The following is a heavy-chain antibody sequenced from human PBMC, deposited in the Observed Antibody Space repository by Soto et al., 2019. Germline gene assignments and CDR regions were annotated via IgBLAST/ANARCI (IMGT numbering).Heavy chain of an antibody. D-gene: IGHD3-10*01. CDR3: ARGRGGLGVYYYGMDV. Sequence: SETLSLTCAVYGGSFSGYNWTWSRQPPGKGLEWIGETNHSGSTNYNPSLKSRVTISVDTSKNQFSLKLSSVTAADTAVYYCARGRGGLGVYYYGMDVWGQGTTVT. J-gene: IGHJ6*02. V-gene: IGHV4-34*01. CDR2: TNHSGST. CDR1: GGSFSGYN.